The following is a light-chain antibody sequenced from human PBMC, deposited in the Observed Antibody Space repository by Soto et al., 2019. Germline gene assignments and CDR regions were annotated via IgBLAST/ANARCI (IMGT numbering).Light chain of an antibody. J-gene: IGLJ1*01. CDR1: SSDVGGYNY. CDR3: SSYTSTSTRV. V-gene: IGLV2-14*01. Sequence: QSALTQPAFVSGSPGQSITISCSGTSSDVGGYNYVFWYQHPPGKAPKLMISEVSNRPSGVSNRFSGSKSGNTASLTISGLQAEDEADYYCSSYTSTSTRVFGTGTKVTVL. CDR2: EVS.